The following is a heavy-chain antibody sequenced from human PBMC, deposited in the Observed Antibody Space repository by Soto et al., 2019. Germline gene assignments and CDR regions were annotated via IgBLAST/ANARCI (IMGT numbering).Heavy chain of an antibody. CDR2: IKQDGSEK. CDR1: GFTFSSYW. J-gene: IGHJ3*02. V-gene: IGHV3-7*01. CDR3: ARDGKNVLRYFDWFPHDAFDI. D-gene: IGHD3-9*01. Sequence: LRLSCAASGFTFSSYWMSWVRQAPGKGLEWVANIKQDGSEKYYVDSVKGRFTISRDNAKNSLYLQMNSLRAEDTAVYYCARDGKNVLRYFDWFPHDAFDIWGQGTMVTVSS.